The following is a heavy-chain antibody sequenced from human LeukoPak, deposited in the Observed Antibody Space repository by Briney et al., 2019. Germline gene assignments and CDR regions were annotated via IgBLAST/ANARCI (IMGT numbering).Heavy chain of an antibody. Sequence: GGSLRLSCAASGFTFSSYWMHWVRQAPGKGLVWVSRINSDGSSTNNADSVKGRFTISRDNAKNTLYLQMNSLRAEDTAVYYCARVYDFWSAPHQSYWGQGTLVTVSS. CDR3: ARVYDFWSAPHQSY. V-gene: IGHV3-74*01. CDR2: INSDGSST. CDR1: GFTFSSYW. D-gene: IGHD3-3*01. J-gene: IGHJ4*02.